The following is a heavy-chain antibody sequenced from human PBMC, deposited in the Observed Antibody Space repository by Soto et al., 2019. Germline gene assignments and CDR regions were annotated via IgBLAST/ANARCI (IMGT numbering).Heavy chain of an antibody. CDR3: ARIGGLVLYKYYFDY. D-gene: IGHD3-9*01. CDR1: GGSISSSSYY. Sequence: SETLSLTCTVSGGSISSSSYYWGWIRQPPGKGLEWIGSIYYSGSTYYNPSLKSRVTISVDTSKNQFSLKLSSVTAADTAVYYCARIGGLVLYKYYFDYWGQGTLVTVSS. V-gene: IGHV4-39*01. CDR2: IYYSGST. J-gene: IGHJ4*02.